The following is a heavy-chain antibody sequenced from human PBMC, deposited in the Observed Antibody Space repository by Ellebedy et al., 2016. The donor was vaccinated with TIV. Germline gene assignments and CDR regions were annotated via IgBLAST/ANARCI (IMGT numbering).Heavy chain of an antibody. CDR3: ARSSYFDWLPLYYFDY. V-gene: IGHV5-51*01. Sequence: GGSLRLSCKGSGYSFTSYWIGWVRQMPGKGLEWMGIIYPGDSATRYSPSFQGQVTISADKSISTAYLQWSSLKASDTAMYYCARSSYFDWLPLYYFDYWGQGTLVTVSS. D-gene: IGHD3-9*01. CDR2: IYPGDSAT. J-gene: IGHJ4*02. CDR1: GYSFTSYW.